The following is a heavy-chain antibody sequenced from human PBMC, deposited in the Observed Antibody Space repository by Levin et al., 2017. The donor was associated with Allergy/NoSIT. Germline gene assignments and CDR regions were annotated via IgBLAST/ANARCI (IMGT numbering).Heavy chain of an antibody. J-gene: IGHJ3*02. D-gene: IGHD5-12*01. CDR1: GGSISSYY. CDR3: VRVRYSGYDPHIDAFDI. V-gene: IGHV4-59*01. Sequence: NPSETLSLTCTVSGGSISSYYWSWIRQPPGKGLEWIGYIYYSGSTNYNPSLKSRVTISVDTSKNQFSLKLSSVTAADTAVYYCVRVRYSGYDPHIDAFDIWGQGTMVTVSS. CDR2: IYYSGST.